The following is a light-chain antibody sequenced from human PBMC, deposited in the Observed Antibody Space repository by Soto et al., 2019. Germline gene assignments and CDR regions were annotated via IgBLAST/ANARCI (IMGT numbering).Light chain of an antibody. Sequence: EMGLSQPPGTLSLSLGGRATLSCRTGQTIGSTSLAWYQQKPGQAPRLLIYGASTRATGIPDRFSGSESGTDFTLTISRLEPEDFVVYYCQQYGSSPFTFGQGTRLEIK. CDR1: QTIGSTS. J-gene: IGKJ5*01. CDR2: GAS. CDR3: QQYGSSPFT. V-gene: IGKV3-20*01.